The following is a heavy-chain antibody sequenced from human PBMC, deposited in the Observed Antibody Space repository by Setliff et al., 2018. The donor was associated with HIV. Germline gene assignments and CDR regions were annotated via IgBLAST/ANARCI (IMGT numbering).Heavy chain of an antibody. CDR1: GYTFTSYG. CDR2: ISAYNGNT. CDR3: ARKGTGDAFDI. Sequence: ASVKVSCKASGYTFTSYGISWVRQAPGQGLEWMGWISAYNGNTNYAQKLKGRVAMTTDTSTSTAYMEVRSLGSDDTAVYYCARKGTGDAFDIWGQGTMVTVSS. D-gene: IGHD1-1*01. V-gene: IGHV1-18*01. J-gene: IGHJ3*02.